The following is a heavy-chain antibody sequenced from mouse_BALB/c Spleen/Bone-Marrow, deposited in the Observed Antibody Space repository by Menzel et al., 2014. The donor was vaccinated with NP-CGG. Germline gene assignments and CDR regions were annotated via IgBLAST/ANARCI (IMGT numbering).Heavy chain of an antibody. CDR1: GFTFSDYY. CDR2: ISDGGSYT. CDR3: ANWAY. J-gene: IGHJ3*01. Sequence: EVQGVESGGGLVKPGGSLKLSCAASGFTFSDYYMYWVRQTPEKRLEXVATISDGGSYTYYPDSVKGRFTISRDNAKNNLYLQMSILKSEDTAMYYCANWAYWGQGTLVTVSA. V-gene: IGHV5-4*02. D-gene: IGHD4-1*01.